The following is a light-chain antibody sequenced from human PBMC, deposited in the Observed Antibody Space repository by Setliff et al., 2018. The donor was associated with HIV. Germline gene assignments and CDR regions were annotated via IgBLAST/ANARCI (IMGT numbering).Light chain of an antibody. Sequence: QSVLTQPPSASGTPGQRVTISCSGSSSNIGRNTVHWYQHLPGMAPKLVMHSNDQRPSGVPDRFSGSKSGTSASLAISGLQSEDEADYSCAAWDDSLNGVVFGGGTKVTVL. CDR2: SND. CDR1: SSNIGRNT. J-gene: IGLJ2*01. CDR3: AAWDDSLNGVV. V-gene: IGLV1-44*01.